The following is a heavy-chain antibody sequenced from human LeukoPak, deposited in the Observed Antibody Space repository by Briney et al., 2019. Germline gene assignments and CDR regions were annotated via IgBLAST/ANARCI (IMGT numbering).Heavy chain of an antibody. V-gene: IGHV3-30*02. CDR2: IRYDGSNK. CDR1: GFTFSSYG. CDR3: AKVGEYYDFWSGYSDY. J-gene: IGHJ4*02. Sequence: AGGSLRLSCAASGFTFSSYGMHWVRQAPGKGLEWVAFIRYDGSNKYYADSVKGRFTISRDNSKNALYLQMNSLRAEDTAVYYCAKVGEYYDFWSGYSDYWGQGTLVTVSS. D-gene: IGHD3-3*01.